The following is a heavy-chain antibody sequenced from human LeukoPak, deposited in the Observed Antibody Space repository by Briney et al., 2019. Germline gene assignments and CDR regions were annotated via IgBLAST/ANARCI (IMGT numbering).Heavy chain of an antibody. V-gene: IGHV3-30*02. CDR3: TKGGYYGSGEIDY. CDR2: IRYDASNK. CDR1: GFGFTTAW. D-gene: IGHD3-10*01. J-gene: IGHJ4*02. Sequence: PGGSLRLSCAASGFGFTTAWMSWVRQAPGKGLEWVAFIRYDASNKYYADSVKGRFTISRDNSKNTLYLQMNSLRPEDTAVYYCTKGGYYGSGEIDYWGQGTLVTVSS.